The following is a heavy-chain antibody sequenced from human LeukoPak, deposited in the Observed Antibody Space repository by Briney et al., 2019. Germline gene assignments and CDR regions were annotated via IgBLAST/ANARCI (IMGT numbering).Heavy chain of an antibody. Sequence: SETLSLTCTVSGGSISSYYWSWIRQPPGKGLEWIGYIYYSGSTNYNPSLKSRVTISVDTSKNQFSLKLSSETAADTAVYYCARYRGGHYGMDVWGQGTTVTVSS. CDR1: GGSISSYY. J-gene: IGHJ6*02. CDR2: IYYSGST. D-gene: IGHD2-15*01. V-gene: IGHV4-59*01. CDR3: ARYRGGHYGMDV.